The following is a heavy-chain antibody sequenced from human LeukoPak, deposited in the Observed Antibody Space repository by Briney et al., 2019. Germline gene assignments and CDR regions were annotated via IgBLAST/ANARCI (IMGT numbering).Heavy chain of an antibody. CDR3: ASYRNSWYYFDY. Sequence: SETLSLTCTVSVGSLTIYYWSWMPEPPGKGLEWIGYMYYSGNSYYNPSLKSRVTISVDTSKNQLSLKLSSMNAADTAVYSCASYRNSWYYFDYWGQGTLVTVSS. CDR1: VGSLTIYY. V-gene: IGHV4-59*01. CDR2: MYYSGNS. J-gene: IGHJ4*02. D-gene: IGHD6-13*01.